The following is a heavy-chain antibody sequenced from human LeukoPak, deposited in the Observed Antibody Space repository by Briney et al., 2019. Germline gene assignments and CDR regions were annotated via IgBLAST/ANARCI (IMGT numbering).Heavy chain of an antibody. D-gene: IGHD1-26*01. V-gene: IGHV4-4*07. J-gene: IGHJ4*02. CDR3: ARENTGSYREFDY. CDR1: GGSISSYY. CDR2: IYSGGST. Sequence: SETLSLTCTVSGGSISSYYWSWIRQPAGKGLEWIGRIYSGGSTNYNPSLKSRVTMSVDSSNNQFSLKLSSVAAADTAVFYCARENTGSYREFDYWGQGTLVTVSS.